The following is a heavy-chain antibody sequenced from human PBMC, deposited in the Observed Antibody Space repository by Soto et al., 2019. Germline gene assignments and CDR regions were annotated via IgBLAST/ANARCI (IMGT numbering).Heavy chain of an antibody. D-gene: IGHD2-21*01. J-gene: IGHJ5*02. CDR2: ISGSGGST. CDR3: ATTPPVAYWFDP. Sequence: GGSLRLSCAASGFTFSSYAMSWVRQAPGKGLEWVSDISGSGGSTYYADSVKGRFTISRDNSKNTLYLQMNSLRAEDTAVYYCATTPPVAYWFDPWGQGTLVTVSS. V-gene: IGHV3-23*01. CDR1: GFTFSSYA.